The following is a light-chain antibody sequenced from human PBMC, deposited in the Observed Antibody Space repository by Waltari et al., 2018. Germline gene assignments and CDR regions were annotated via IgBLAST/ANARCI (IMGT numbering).Light chain of an antibody. V-gene: IGKV3-11*01. J-gene: IGKJ4*01. CDR2: DAS. CDR1: QSVSSY. Sequence: EIVLTQSPATLSLSPGERATLPCRASQSVSSYLAWYQQKPGQAPRLLIYDASNRATGIPARFSGSGSGTDFTLTISSLEPEDFAVYYCQQRSNWPLTFGRGTKVEIK. CDR3: QQRSNWPLT.